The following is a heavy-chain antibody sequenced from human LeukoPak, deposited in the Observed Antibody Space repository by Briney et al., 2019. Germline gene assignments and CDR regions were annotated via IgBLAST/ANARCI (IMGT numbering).Heavy chain of an antibody. V-gene: IGHV1-18*01. D-gene: IGHD3-22*01. J-gene: IGHJ4*02. CDR2: ISAYNGNT. CDR1: GYTFTSYG. CDR3: ASRGYYDSSGYYYFDY. Sequence: ASVKVSCKASGYTFTSYGISWVRQAPGQGLEWMGWISAYNGNTNYAQKLQGRVTITADESTSTAYMELSSLRSEDTAVYYCASRGYYDSSGYYYFDYWGQGTLVTVSS.